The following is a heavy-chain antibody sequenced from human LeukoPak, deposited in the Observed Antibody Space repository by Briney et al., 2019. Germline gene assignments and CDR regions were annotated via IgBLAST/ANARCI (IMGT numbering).Heavy chain of an antibody. Sequence: SETLSLTCTVSGGSISSYYWSWIRQPPGKGLEWIGYIYYSGSTNYNPSLKSRVTISVDTSKNQYSLKLSSVTAADTAVYYCASTPSSGSYSIDYWGQGTLVTVSS. CDR3: ASTPSSGSYSIDY. CDR1: GGSISSYY. D-gene: IGHD3-10*01. J-gene: IGHJ4*02. CDR2: IYYSGST. V-gene: IGHV4-59*08.